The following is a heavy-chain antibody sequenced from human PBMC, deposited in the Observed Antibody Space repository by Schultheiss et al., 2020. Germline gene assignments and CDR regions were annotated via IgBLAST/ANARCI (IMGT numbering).Heavy chain of an antibody. CDR2: IYYSGST. CDR1: GGSISSGGYY. J-gene: IGHJ6*02. D-gene: IGHD3-9*01. V-gene: IGHV4-31*09. CDR3: AATTDDILTGDPYGMDV. Sequence: SETLSLTCTVSGGSISSGGYYWSWIRQHPGKGLEWIGYIYYSGSTYYNPSLKSRVTISVDKSKNQFSLKLSSVTAADTAVYYCAATTDDILTGDPYGMDVWGQGTTVNVSS.